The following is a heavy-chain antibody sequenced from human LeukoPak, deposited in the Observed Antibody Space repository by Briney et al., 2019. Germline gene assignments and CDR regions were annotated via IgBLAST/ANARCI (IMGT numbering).Heavy chain of an antibody. CDR3: AREVLREDCSSTSCYEEGFDP. J-gene: IGHJ5*02. CDR1: EFSVGSNY. D-gene: IGHD2-2*01. Sequence: GGSLRLSCAASEFSVGSNYMTWVRQAPGKGLEWVSLIYSGGSTYYADSVKGRFTISRDNSKNTLYLQMNSLRAEDTAVYYCAREVLREDCSSTSCYEEGFDPWGQGTLVTVSS. CDR2: IYSGGST. V-gene: IGHV3-66*01.